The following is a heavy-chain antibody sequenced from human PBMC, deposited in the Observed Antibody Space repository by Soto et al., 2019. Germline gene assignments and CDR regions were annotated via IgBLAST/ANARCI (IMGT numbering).Heavy chain of an antibody. CDR3: ARDSPTYYYDSSGYYHDAFDI. V-gene: IGHV3-20*04. J-gene: IGHJ3*02. D-gene: IGHD3-22*01. CDR1: GFTFDDYG. CDR2: INWNGGST. Sequence: PGGSLRLSCAASGFTFDDYGMSWVRQAPGKGLEWVSGINWNGGSTGYADSVKGRFTISRDNAKNSLYLQMNSLRAEDTALYYCARDSPTYYYDSSGYYHDAFDIWGQGTMVTVSS.